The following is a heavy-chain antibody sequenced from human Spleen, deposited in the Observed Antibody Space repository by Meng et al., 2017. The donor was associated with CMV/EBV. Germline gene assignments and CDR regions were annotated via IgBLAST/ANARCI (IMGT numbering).Heavy chain of an antibody. Sequence: GESLKISCAASGFTFSDFAMHWVRQAPRKGLEWVAIISFDGSDKYYVDSVKGRFTISRDNSKNTLYLQMYSMRSEDTAVYYCARDRHKGRLVLVSGGDFSEDWYFDLWGRGTLVTVS. CDR3: ARDRHKGRLVLVSGGDFSEDWYFDL. CDR1: GFTFSDFA. CDR2: ISFDGSDK. D-gene: IGHD2-21*02. J-gene: IGHJ2*01. V-gene: IGHV3-30*04.